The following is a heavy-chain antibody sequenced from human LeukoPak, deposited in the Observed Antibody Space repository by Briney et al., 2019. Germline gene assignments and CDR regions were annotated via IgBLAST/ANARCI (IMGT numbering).Heavy chain of an antibody. CDR2: ITGSGGGT. J-gene: IGHJ4*02. D-gene: IGHD3-3*01. CDR1: GFTFGDSA. Sequence: GGSLRLSCAASGFTFGDSAMTWVRQAPGKGLEYVSSITGSGGGTFYADSVKGRFTISRDNSKNTLSLQMNSLRAEDTALYYCAKGYRGGFWSGYYFDYWGQGTLVTVSS. CDR3: AKGYRGGFWSGYYFDY. V-gene: IGHV3-23*01.